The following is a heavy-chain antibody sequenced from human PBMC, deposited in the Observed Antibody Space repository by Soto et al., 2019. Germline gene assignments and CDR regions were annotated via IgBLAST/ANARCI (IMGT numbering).Heavy chain of an antibody. CDR2: INPDSGDT. D-gene: IGHD1-26*01. J-gene: IGHJ5*02. V-gene: IGHV1-2*04. CDR1: GYTFTGYY. Sequence: QVQLVQSGAEVKKPGASVKVSCKASGYTFTGYYMHWLRQAPGQGLEWMGWINPDSGDTNYAQNFQGWVTMTRDTSISTAYMEMTRLRSDETAVYYCARGSIVGPSLGGASRLDPWGQGTLVIVSS. CDR3: ARGSIVGPSLGGASRLDP.